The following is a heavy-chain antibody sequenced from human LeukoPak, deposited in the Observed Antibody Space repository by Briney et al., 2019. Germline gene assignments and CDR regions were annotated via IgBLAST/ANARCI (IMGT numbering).Heavy chain of an antibody. CDR1: GFTFSSYW. V-gene: IGHV3-7*01. CDR3: ARATSYSSSWYDEGYYFDY. CDR2: IKQDGSEK. Sequence: PGGSLRLSCAASGFTFSSYWMSWVRQAPGKGLEWVANIKQDGSEKYYVDSVKGRFTISRDNAKNSLYQQMNSLRAEDTAVYYCARATSYSSSWYDEGYYFDYWGQGTLVTVSS. J-gene: IGHJ4*02. D-gene: IGHD6-13*01.